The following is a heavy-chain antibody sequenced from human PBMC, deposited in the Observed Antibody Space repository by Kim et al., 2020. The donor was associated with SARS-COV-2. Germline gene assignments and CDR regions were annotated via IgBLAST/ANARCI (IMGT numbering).Heavy chain of an antibody. Sequence: SETLSLTCSVSGGSISPYYWSWIRQSPGKGLEWIAYIHYSGTTNYNPSLKSRVTITVDTSNNQFSLWLTSVSAADTAVYYCARLRVDTSWHFDYWGQGTLVTVPS. J-gene: IGHJ4*02. CDR2: IHYSGTT. D-gene: IGHD5-18*01. CDR1: GGSISPYY. CDR3: ARLRVDTSWHFDY. V-gene: IGHV4-59*08.